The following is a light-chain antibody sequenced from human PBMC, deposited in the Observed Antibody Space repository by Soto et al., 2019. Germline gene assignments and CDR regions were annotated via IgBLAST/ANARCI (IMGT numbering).Light chain of an antibody. CDR1: QGISNY. CDR2: AAS. CDR3: QKFNSAPYT. V-gene: IGKV1-27*01. J-gene: IGKJ2*01. Sequence: DIPMTQSPSSLSVSVGDRVTITCRASQGISNYLAWYQQKPGKVPKLLIYAASTLQSGVPSRFSGSGSGTDFTLTISSLQPEDVASYYCQKFNSAPYTFGQGTKLEIK.